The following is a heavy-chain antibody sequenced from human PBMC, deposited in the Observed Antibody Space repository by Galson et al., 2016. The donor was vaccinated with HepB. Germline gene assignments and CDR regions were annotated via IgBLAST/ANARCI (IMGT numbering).Heavy chain of an antibody. CDR2: INWNSGSA. J-gene: IGHJ4*02. Sequence: LRLSCAAAGFSFGDHAMHWVRQAPGKGLEWVSGINWNSGSAGYADSVKGRFTVSRDNAKNSLYLEMNGLRAEDTAWYYCERESTIFGVVTLGDYFDYWGQGTLVTVSS. D-gene: IGHD3-3*01. CDR1: GFSFGDHA. V-gene: IGHV3-9*01. CDR3: ERESTIFGVVTLGDYFDY.